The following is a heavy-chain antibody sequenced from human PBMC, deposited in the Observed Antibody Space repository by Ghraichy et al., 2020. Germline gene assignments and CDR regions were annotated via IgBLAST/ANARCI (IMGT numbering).Heavy chain of an antibody. V-gene: IGHV4-39*07. J-gene: IGHJ4*02. Sequence: SETLSLTCTVSGGSISSNSFYWGWIRQPPGKGLEWIGTIFYSARTYFNPSLKSRVTISIDTSKNQFSLTLTSVTAADTAVYFCARDGLRALDSNHSYWGQGILVTVSS. CDR3: ARDGLRALDSNHSY. CDR1: GGSISSNSFY. CDR2: IFYSART. D-gene: IGHD3/OR15-3a*01.